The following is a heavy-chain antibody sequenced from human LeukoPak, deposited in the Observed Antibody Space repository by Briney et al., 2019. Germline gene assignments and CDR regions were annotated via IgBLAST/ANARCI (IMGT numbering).Heavy chain of an antibody. CDR2: INHSGST. Sequence: PSETLSLTCAVYGGSFSGYYWSWIRQPPGKGLEWIGEINHSGSTNYNPSLKSRVTISVDTSKNQFSLKLSPVTAADTAVYYCAGGPWLNPVYWGQGTLVTVSS. D-gene: IGHD6-19*01. V-gene: IGHV4-34*01. CDR3: AGGPWLNPVY. CDR1: GGSFSGYY. J-gene: IGHJ4*02.